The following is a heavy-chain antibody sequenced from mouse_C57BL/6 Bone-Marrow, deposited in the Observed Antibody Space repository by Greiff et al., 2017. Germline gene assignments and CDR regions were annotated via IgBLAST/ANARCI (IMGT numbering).Heavy chain of an antibody. J-gene: IGHJ3*01. CDR3: TRNWDRFAY. D-gene: IGHD4-1*02. CDR1: GYTFTDYE. Sequence: QVQLQQSGAELVRPGASVTLSCKASGYTFTDYEMHWVKQTPVHGLEWIGAIDPETGGTAYNQKYKGKAILTADESSSTAYMELRSLTSEDSAVYLCTRNWDRFAYWGQGTPVTVSA. CDR2: IDPETGGT. V-gene: IGHV1-15*01.